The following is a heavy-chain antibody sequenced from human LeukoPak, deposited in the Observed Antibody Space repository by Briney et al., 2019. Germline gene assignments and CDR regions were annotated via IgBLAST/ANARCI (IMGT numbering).Heavy chain of an antibody. D-gene: IGHD3-9*01. Sequence: GGSLRLSCAASGFTFSDYAMSWVRQAPGKGLEWVAVISNTGGNTYYADSVRGRFTVSRDNSKNTLYVQMNSLRAEDTAVYYCAKNLRYFANWYFDLWGRGTLVTVST. CDR2: ISNTGGNT. J-gene: IGHJ2*01. V-gene: IGHV3-23*01. CDR1: GFTFSDYA. CDR3: AKNLRYFANWYFDL.